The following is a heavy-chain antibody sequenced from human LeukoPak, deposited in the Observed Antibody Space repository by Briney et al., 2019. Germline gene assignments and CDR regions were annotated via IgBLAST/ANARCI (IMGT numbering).Heavy chain of an antibody. Sequence: PSQTLSLTCTVSGGSISSGDYYWSWIRQPPGKGLELVGNIYYSGSTYYNPSLKSRVTISVDTSKNQFSLKLSSVTAADTAVYYCARKVYNGYAPFDYWGQGTLVTVSS. CDR2: IYYSGST. CDR3: ARKVYNGYAPFDY. V-gene: IGHV4-30-4*01. CDR1: GGSISSGDYY. D-gene: IGHD5-12*01. J-gene: IGHJ4*02.